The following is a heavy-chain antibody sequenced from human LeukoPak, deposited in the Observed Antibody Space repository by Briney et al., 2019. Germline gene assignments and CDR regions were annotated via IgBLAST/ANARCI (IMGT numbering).Heavy chain of an antibody. D-gene: IGHD1-26*01. CDR2: IYHSGST. V-gene: IGHV4-38-2*01. Sequence: SETLSLTCAVSGYSISSGYYWGWIRQPPGKGLEWIGSIYHSGSTYYNPSPKSRVTISVDTSKNQFSLKLSSVTAADTAVYYCARRGWEGATFDYWGQGTLVTVSS. CDR1: GYSISSGYY. CDR3: ARRGWEGATFDY. J-gene: IGHJ4*02.